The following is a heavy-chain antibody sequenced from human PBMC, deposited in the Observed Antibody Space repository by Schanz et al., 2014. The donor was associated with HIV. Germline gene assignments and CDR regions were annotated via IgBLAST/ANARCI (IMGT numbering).Heavy chain of an antibody. CDR1: GYIFTTYH. CDR2: IRPDSGDT. CDR3: ARENWHYDH. D-gene: IGHD1-7*01. J-gene: IGHJ5*02. V-gene: IGHV1-2*02. Sequence: QVQLVQSGAEVKKPGASVTVSCKTSGYIFTTYHVHWVRQAPGQGLEWMGRIRPDSGDTYNGQKFDGRITMTRDTSISTYYMELTGLRSDDTGVYFCARENWHYDHWGQGTLVTVSS.